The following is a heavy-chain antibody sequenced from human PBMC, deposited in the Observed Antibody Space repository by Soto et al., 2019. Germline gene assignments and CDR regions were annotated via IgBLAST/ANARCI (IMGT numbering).Heavy chain of an antibody. J-gene: IGHJ4*02. V-gene: IGHV3-48*02. D-gene: IGHD3-10*01. CDR3: ARYRDNYYGSGSCFDY. Sequence: EVQLVESGGGLVQPGGSLRLSCAASGFTFSSYSMNWVRQAPGKGLEWVSYISSSSSTIYYSDSVKGRFTISGDNAKNSLYLQMNSLRDEDTAVYYCARYRDNYYGSGSCFDYWGQGTLVTVSS. CDR2: ISSSSSTI. CDR1: GFTFSSYS.